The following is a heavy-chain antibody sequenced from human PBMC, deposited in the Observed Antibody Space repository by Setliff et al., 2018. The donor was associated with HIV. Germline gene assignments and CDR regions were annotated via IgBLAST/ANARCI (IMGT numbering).Heavy chain of an antibody. CDR1: GYSFTNYW. V-gene: IGHV5-51*01. CDR2: IYPGDSDT. J-gene: IGHJ4*02. D-gene: IGHD3-10*01. Sequence: PGESLKISCQASGYSFTNYWIGWVRQMPGKGLEWMGIIYPGDSDTKYSPSFQGQVTISADKSISTAYLQWSRLKASDTAMYYCARSDYGSGSPPDYWGQGTLVTVSS. CDR3: ARSDYGSGSPPDY.